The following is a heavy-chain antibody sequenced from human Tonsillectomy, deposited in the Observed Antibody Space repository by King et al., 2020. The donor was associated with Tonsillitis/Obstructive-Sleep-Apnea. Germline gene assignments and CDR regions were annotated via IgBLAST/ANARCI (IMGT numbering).Heavy chain of an antibody. V-gene: IGHV3-48*02. Sequence: VQLVESGGGLVQPGGSLRLSCAVTGFTFSSYSMNWVRQAPGRELEWISYISGTGSTIYYADSVKGRITISRDNANNSLYLQMNSLRDDDTAVYYCARESVYYYYMDVWGKGTTVTVSS. CDR3: ARESVYYYYMDV. CDR1: GFTFSSYS. J-gene: IGHJ6*03. CDR2: ISGTGSTI.